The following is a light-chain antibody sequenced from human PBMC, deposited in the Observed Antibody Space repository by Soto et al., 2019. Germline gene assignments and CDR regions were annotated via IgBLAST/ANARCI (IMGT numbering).Light chain of an antibody. CDR1: SSDVGNYNL. Sequence: QSALTQPAAVSGSPGQSITISCTGTSSDVGNYNLVSWYQQYPGKAPKLMIYATSKRPSGVSDRFSGSKSGTSASLAITGLQAEDEADYYCQSYDNSLSGFYVFGTGTKLTVL. CDR3: QSYDNSLSGFYV. CDR2: ATS. J-gene: IGLJ1*01. V-gene: IGLV2-14*02.